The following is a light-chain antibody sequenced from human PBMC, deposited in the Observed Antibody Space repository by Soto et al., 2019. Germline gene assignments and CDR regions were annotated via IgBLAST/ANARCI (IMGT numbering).Light chain of an antibody. CDR1: QGIRTW. CDR2: DAS. CDR3: QQANSLPLT. J-gene: IGKJ4*01. Sequence: DIQMTQSPASVSASVGDRVTITCRASQGIRTWLAWYQQKPGKAPKLLISDASSLQSGAPSRSRASGSGRDFTLTISSLQPEDFATYFCQQANSLPLTVGGGTKVEI. V-gene: IGKV1-12*01.